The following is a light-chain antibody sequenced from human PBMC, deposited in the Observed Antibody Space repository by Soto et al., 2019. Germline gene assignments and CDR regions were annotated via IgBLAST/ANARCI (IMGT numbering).Light chain of an antibody. V-gene: IGKV1-5*03. CDR3: QPYDSRHLT. CDR1: QIISTW. Sequence: DIQMTQSPSTLSASVGDRVTITCRASQIISTWLAWYQQKPGKAPNLLIYKASRLESGVPSRFSGSGPGTEFTLTISSLQPDDFATYYCQPYDSRHLTFGGRTKVELK. J-gene: IGKJ4*01. CDR2: KAS.